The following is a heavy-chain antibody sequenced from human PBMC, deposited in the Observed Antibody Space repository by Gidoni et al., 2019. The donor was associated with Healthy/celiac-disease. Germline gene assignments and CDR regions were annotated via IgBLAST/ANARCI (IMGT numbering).Heavy chain of an antibody. D-gene: IGHD3-22*01. V-gene: IGHV1-2*02. Sequence: QAQLVQSGAEVNKPGASVQVSCKASGHTFTGYYMHWVRQDPGQRLEWMGWINPNSGGTNYAKKFQGRVTMTRDTAISTAYMELSRLRSDDTAVYYCFNYDSSGLDAFDIWGQGTMVTVSS. CDR1: GHTFTGYY. CDR3: FNYDSSGLDAFDI. J-gene: IGHJ3*02. CDR2: INPNSGGT.